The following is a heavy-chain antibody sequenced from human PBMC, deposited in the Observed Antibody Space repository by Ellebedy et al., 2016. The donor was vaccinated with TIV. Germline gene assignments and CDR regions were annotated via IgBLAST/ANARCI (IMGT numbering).Heavy chain of an antibody. D-gene: IGHD5-12*01. Sequence: PGGSLRLSCEGSGFPFSSYTMNWVRQAPGKGLEWVSYITYYGGAIDYADSVKGRFTVSRDNAKNSLYLQMNSLTDEDTAVYYCTLDFNRGYDCSYWGQGTLVTVSS. V-gene: IGHV3-48*02. CDR2: ITYYGGAI. CDR1: GFPFSSYT. J-gene: IGHJ4*02. CDR3: TLDFNRGYDCSY.